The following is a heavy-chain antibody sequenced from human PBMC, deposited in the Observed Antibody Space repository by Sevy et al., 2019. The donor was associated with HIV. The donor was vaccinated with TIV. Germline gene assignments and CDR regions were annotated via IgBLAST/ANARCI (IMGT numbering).Heavy chain of an antibody. CDR1: GFTFSKYG. CDR2: IWYDGSNK. CDR3: VRGADYDDSSGANCDY. Sequence: GGSLRLSCAASGFTFSKYGMHWVRQAPGKGLEWVALIWYDGSNKYHADSVKGRFTISRDNSKNTLYLQMNSLRAEDTAEYYGVRGADYDDSSGANCDYWGQGTLVTVSS. V-gene: IGHV3-33*01. D-gene: IGHD3-22*01. J-gene: IGHJ4*02.